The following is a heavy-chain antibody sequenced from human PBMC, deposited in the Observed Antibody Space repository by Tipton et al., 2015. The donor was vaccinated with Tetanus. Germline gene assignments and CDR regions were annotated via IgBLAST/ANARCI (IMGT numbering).Heavy chain of an antibody. J-gene: IGHJ4*02. CDR3: SSSPGNHYLAFFDY. D-gene: IGHD2/OR15-2a*01. CDR2: IYYSGST. CDR1: GGSISSGGYS. Sequence: TLSLTCAVSGGSISSGGYSWSWIRQPPGKGLEWIGYIYYSGSTYYNPSLKSRVTISIDTSKNQFSLRLSSVTAADTAVYYCSSSPGNHYLAFFDYWGRGTLVTVSS. V-gene: IGHV4-30-2*05.